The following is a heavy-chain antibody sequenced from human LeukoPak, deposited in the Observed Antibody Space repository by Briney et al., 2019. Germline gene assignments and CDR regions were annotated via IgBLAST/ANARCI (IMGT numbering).Heavy chain of an antibody. J-gene: IGHJ4*02. D-gene: IGHD1-26*01. CDR2: IVIYNGIT. V-gene: IGHV1-18*04. CDR1: GHTFTDLG. CDR3: ATGQYSGCYYFDY. Sequence: ASVKVSCKASGHTFTDLGINWVRQAPGQGLEWMGSIVIYNGITNYAQKMQDRVTMTTDTSTGTAYMELRSLSYDDTAVYYCATGQYSGCYYFDYWGQGTLLTVSS.